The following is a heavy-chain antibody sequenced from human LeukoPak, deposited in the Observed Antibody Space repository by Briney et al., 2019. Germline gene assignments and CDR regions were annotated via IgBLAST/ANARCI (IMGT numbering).Heavy chain of an antibody. Sequence: SETLSLTCTVSGASITSYYWSWIRQPPGKGLEWLGYSYNNGYIQTTGTANYNPSLKSRVTISVDTSKNQFSLRLSSVTAADTAVYYCAIKAARGWYFDLWGRGTLVTVSS. CDR1: GASITSYY. D-gene: IGHD6-6*01. CDR3: AIKAARGWYFDL. J-gene: IGHJ2*01. V-gene: IGHV4-4*09. CDR2: SYNNGYIQTTGTA.